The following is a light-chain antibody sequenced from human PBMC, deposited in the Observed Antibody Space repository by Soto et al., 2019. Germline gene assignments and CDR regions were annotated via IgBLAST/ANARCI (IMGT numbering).Light chain of an antibody. V-gene: IGKV3-15*01. CDR1: QSVSTS. CDR3: QKYNDWPIT. Sequence: EIVMTQSPATLSVSPGERATLSCRASQSVSTSLAWYQQKPGQAPRLPIYGASTRATGIPARFSGSGSGTEFTLTISSLQSEDFAVYYCQKYNDWPITFGQGTRLEIK. J-gene: IGKJ5*01. CDR2: GAS.